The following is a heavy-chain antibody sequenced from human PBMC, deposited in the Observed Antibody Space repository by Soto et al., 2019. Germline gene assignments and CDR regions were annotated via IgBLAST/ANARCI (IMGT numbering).Heavy chain of an antibody. D-gene: IGHD3-9*01. V-gene: IGHV4-30-2*05. CDR3: ARDILYRLDY. J-gene: IGHJ4*02. CDR2: IYHSGST. Sequence: SETLSLTCAVSVGSISSGGYSWSWIRQPPGKGLEWIGYIYHSGSTYYNPSLKSRVTISVDTSKNQFSLKLSSVTAADTAVYYCARDILYRLDYWGQGILVTVSS. CDR1: VGSISSGGYS.